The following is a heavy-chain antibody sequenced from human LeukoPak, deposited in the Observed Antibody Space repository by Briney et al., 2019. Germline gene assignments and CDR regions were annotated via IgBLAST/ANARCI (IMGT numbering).Heavy chain of an antibody. J-gene: IGHJ6*02. D-gene: IGHD2-2*01. CDR2: VSSNGGRT. V-gene: IGHV3-64D*09. CDR1: GFTFSSYD. Sequence: GGSLRLSCSASGFTFSSYDMYWVRQGPGKGLEYVSAVSSNGGRTYYADSVKGRFTISRDNSKNTLYLQMSSLRAEDTAVYYCARDDRYQLLKYEPFHYYYGMDVWGQGTTVTVSS. CDR3: ARDDRYQLLKYEPFHYYYGMDV.